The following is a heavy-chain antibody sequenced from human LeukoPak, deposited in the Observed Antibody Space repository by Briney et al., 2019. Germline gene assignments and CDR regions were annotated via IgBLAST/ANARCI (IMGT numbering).Heavy chain of an antibody. V-gene: IGHV1-69*05. CDR3: ARTLYYGSGSYSFDD. D-gene: IGHD3-10*01. J-gene: IGHJ4*02. Sequence: ASGKVSCKASGGTFSSYAISWVRQAPGQGLEWMGGIIPIFGTANYAQKFQGRVTITTDESTRAASIELSSLRPEDTHVYYCARTLYYGSGSYSFDDWGQGTLVTVSS. CDR2: IIPIFGTA. CDR1: GGTFSSYA.